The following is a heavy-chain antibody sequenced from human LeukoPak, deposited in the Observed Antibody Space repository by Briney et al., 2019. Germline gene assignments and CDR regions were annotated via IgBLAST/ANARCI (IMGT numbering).Heavy chain of an antibody. CDR1: GYSISRGYY. CDR3: ARHWYYDLSAILSPNWFDP. D-gene: IGHD3-3*01. J-gene: IGHJ5*02. CDR2: IYHRGST. V-gene: IGHV4-38-2*01. Sequence: PSETLSLTCAVSGYSISRGYYWCWIRQPPGKRVGWIGSIYHRGSTYYNPSLKSRVTISVDTSKNQFSLKLSSVTAADTAVYYCARHWYYDLSAILSPNWFDPWGQGTLVTVSS.